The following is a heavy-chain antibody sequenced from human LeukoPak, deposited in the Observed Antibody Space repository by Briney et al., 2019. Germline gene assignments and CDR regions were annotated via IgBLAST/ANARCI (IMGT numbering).Heavy chain of an antibody. Sequence: GASVKVSCKASGYTFTSYGISWVRQAPGQGLEWMGWISAYNGNTNYAQKFQGRVTMTTDTSTSTAYMELSSLRSEDTAVYYCASAVTTYLDYWGQGTLVTVFS. CDR3: ASAVTTYLDY. CDR1: GYTFTSYG. V-gene: IGHV1-18*01. J-gene: IGHJ4*02. D-gene: IGHD4-17*01. CDR2: ISAYNGNT.